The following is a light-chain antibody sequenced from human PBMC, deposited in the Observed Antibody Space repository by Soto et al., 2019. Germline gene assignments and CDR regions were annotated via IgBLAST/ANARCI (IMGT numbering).Light chain of an antibody. CDR3: SSDAGNYNYV. Sequence: QSVLTQPPSASGSPGQSVTIACTGTSSDVGGYDHVSWYQQHPGKAPKLMIYEVTKRPAGVPDRFSGSKSGNTAFLTVSGLQAEDEADYFCSSDAGNYNYVFGTGTKLTVL. V-gene: IGLV2-8*01. CDR2: EVT. J-gene: IGLJ1*01. CDR1: SSDVGGYDH.